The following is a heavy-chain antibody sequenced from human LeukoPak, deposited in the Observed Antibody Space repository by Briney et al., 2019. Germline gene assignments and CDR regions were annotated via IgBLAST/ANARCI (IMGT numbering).Heavy chain of an antibody. D-gene: IGHD3-10*01. CDR2: IKEDGSRK. CDR1: GFTFSDYW. V-gene: IGHV3-7*03. Sequence: GSLRLSCAASGFTFSDYWMTWVRQAPGKGLEWVANIKEDGSRKYYVDSVKGRFTISRDNAKNSLYLQMNSLRAEDTAVYYCARANYGADYWGQGTLVTVSS. J-gene: IGHJ4*02. CDR3: ARANYGADY.